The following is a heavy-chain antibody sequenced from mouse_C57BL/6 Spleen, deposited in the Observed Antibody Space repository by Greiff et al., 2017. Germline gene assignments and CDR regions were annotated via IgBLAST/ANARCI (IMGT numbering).Heavy chain of an antibody. CDR3: VYGKDYYAMDY. Sequence: QVQLQQPGAELVKPGASVKLSCKASGYTFTSYWMQWVKQRPGQGLEWIGEIDPSDSYTNYNQKFKGKATLTVDTSSSTAYMQLSSLTSEDSAVYYCVYGKDYYAMDYWGQGTSVTVSS. V-gene: IGHV1-50*01. J-gene: IGHJ4*01. CDR1: GYTFTSYW. CDR2: IDPSDSYT. D-gene: IGHD2-1*01.